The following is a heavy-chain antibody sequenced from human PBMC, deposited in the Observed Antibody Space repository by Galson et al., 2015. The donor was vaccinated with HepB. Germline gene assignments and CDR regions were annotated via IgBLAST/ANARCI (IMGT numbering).Heavy chain of an antibody. CDR1: GFTFSGSA. J-gene: IGHJ6*02. CDR2: IRSKANSYAT. V-gene: IGHV3-73*01. Sequence: SLRLSCAASGFTFSGSAMHWVRQASGKGLEWVGRIRSKANSYATAYAASVKGRFTISRDDSKNTAYLQMNSLKTEDTAVYYCAIVAGTDYYYYGMDVWGQGTTVTVSS. CDR3: AIVAGTDYYYYGMDV. D-gene: IGHD6-19*01.